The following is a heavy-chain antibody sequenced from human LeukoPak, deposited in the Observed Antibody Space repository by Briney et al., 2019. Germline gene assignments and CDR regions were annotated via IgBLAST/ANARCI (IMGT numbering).Heavy chain of an antibody. J-gene: IGHJ4*02. CDR2: IYYSGST. D-gene: IGHD3-3*02. CDR3: ARAFSVADF. V-gene: IGHV4-59*01. Sequence: SETLSLXCTVSGGSISSYYWSWIRQPPGKGLEWIGYIYYSGSTNYNPSLKSRVTISVDTSKNQFSLKLSSVTAADTAVYYCARAFSVADFWGQGTLVTVSS. CDR1: GGSISSYY.